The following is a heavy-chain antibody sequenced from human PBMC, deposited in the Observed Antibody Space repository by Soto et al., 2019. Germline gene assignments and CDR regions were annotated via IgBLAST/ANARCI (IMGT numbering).Heavy chain of an antibody. Sequence: AGGSLRLSCAASGFTFSSYAMSWVRQAPGKGLEWVSAISGSGVSTYYADSVKGRFTISRDNSKNTLYLQMNSLRAEDTAVYYCAKESWFADFYYFDYWGQGTLVTVSS. V-gene: IGHV3-23*01. J-gene: IGHJ4*02. D-gene: IGHD3-10*01. CDR3: AKESWFADFYYFDY. CDR1: GFTFSSYA. CDR2: ISGSGVST.